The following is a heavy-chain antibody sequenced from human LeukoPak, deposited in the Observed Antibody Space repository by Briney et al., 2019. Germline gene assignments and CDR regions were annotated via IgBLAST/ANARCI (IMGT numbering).Heavy chain of an antibody. J-gene: IGHJ5*02. CDR2: IYYTGNT. CDR1: GGSITSGGYY. Sequence: SQTLPLTCTVSGGSITSGGYYWSWIRQYPGKGLEWIGYIYYTGNTYYNPSLKSRVTISVDTSKNQFSLKLSSVTAADTAVYYCARYCTSTSCYKWGFDPWGQGTLVTVSS. D-gene: IGHD2-2*02. V-gene: IGHV4-31*03. CDR3: ARYCTSTSCYKWGFDP.